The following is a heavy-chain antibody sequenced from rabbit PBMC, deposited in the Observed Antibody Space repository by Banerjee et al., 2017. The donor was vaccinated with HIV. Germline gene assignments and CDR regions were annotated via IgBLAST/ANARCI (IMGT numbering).Heavy chain of an antibody. CDR3: ARDGGYGDYAYYFNL. D-gene: IGHD2-1*01. V-gene: IGHV1S40*01. CDR2: INTGDGST. Sequence: QSLEESGGDLVKPGASLTLTCKASGFTLSSSYWIYWVRQAPGKGLEWIGCINTGDGSTYYASWAKGRFTISKTSSTTVTLQMTSLTAADTATYFCARDGGYGDYAYYFNLWGPGTLVTVS. CDR1: GFTLSSSYW. J-gene: IGHJ4*01.